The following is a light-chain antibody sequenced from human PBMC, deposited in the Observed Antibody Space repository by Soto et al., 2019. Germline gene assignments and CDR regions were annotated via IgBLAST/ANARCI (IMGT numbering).Light chain of an antibody. V-gene: IGLV2-14*01. CDR2: DVS. CDR3: SSYTTSNTRQIV. J-gene: IGLJ1*01. Sequence: QSALTQPASVSGSPGQSITISRTGTSSDVGGYNYVSWYQQHPGKAPKFMIYDVSNRPSGVSNRFSGSKSGNTASLTISGLQAEDEADYYCSSYTTSNTRQIVFGTGTKVTV. CDR1: SSDVGGYNY.